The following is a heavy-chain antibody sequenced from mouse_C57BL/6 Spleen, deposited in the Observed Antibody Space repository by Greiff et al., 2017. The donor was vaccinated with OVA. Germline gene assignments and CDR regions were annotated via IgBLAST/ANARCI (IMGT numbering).Heavy chain of an antibody. J-gene: IGHJ4*01. CDR1: GYTFTSYW. Sequence: QVQLQQSGAELVKPGASVKLSCKASGYTFTSYWMQWVRQRPGQGLEWIGEIDPSDSYTNYNQKFKGQATLTVDTSSSTAYMQLSSLTSEDSEVDNCARGESSYLYYAMDYWGQGTSVTVSS. D-gene: IGHD1-1*01. CDR3: ARGESSYLYYAMDY. V-gene: IGHV1-50*01. CDR2: IDPSDSYT.